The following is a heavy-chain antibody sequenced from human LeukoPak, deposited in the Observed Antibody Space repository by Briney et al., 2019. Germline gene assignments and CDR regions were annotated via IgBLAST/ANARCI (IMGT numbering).Heavy chain of an antibody. Sequence: GGSLRLSCAATGFTFDYYAMHWVRQPPGKGLEWVSFITGDGGGTYYAESVKGRFTISRDNRKNSLYLQMNGLTTEDTASYYCSRDRDTSGWDNWGQGALVTVSS. J-gene: IGHJ4*02. CDR2: ITGDGGGT. CDR1: GFTFDYYA. V-gene: IGHV3-43*02. D-gene: IGHD6-19*01. CDR3: SRDRDTSGWDN.